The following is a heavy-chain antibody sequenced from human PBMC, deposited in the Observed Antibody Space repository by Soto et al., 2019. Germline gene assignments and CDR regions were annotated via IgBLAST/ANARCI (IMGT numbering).Heavy chain of an antibody. CDR3: ARVGVVNWFDP. V-gene: IGHV4-31*03. D-gene: IGHD3-3*01. CDR2: IYYSGST. CDR1: GGSISSGGYY. Sequence: PSETLSLTCTVSGGSISSGGYYWSWIRQHPGKGLEWIGYIYYSGSTYYNPSLKSRVTISVDTSKNQFSLKLSSVTAADTAVYYCARVGVVNWFDPRGQGTLVTVSS. J-gene: IGHJ5*02.